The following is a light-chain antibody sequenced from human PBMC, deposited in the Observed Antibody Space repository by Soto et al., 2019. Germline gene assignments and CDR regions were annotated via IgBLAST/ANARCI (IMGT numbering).Light chain of an antibody. CDR1: SGYSSYA. CDR3: QTWGTGIAV. Sequence: QPVLTQSTSASASLGASVKLTCTVSSGYSSYAIAWHQQQPEKGPRYLMKLNSDGSHSKGDGIPDRFSGSSSGAERYLTISSLQSEDEADYYCQTWGTGIAVFGGGTQLTVL. J-gene: IGLJ7*01. V-gene: IGLV4-69*01. CDR2: LNSDGSH.